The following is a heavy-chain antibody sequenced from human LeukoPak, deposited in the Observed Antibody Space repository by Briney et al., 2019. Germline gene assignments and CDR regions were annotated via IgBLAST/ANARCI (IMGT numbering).Heavy chain of an antibody. CDR2: ITTNGGGT. V-gene: IGHV3-64*04. J-gene: IGHJ6*02. CDR1: GFTFSNYA. Sequence: QAGGSLRLSCSASGFTFSNYAMHWVRQAPVKGLEYVSAITTNGGGTYYADSVKGRFTISRDNSKNTLYLQMNSLRAEDTAVYYCARALDYCDSSGYYYSGSNYYYGMDVWGQGTTVTVSS. D-gene: IGHD3-22*01. CDR3: ARALDYCDSSGYYYSGSNYYYGMDV.